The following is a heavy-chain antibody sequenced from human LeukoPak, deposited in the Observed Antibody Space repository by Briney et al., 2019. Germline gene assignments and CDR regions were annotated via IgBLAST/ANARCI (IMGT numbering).Heavy chain of an antibody. V-gene: IGHV3-30*03. CDR3: ARGSLRSYFDY. CDR1: GFTFSSYG. J-gene: IGHJ4*02. CDR2: ISYDGSNK. Sequence: GGSLRLSCAASGFTFSSYGMHWVRQAPGKGLEWVAVISYDGSNKYYADSVKGRFTISRDNSKNTLYLQMNSLRAEDTAVYYCARGSLRSYFDYWGQGTLVTVSS.